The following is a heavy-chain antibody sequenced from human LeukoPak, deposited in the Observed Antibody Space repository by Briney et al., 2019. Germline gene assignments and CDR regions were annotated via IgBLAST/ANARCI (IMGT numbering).Heavy chain of an antibody. CDR2: INPSGGST. V-gene: IGHV1-46*02. CDR3: ARVSTMLRGQRVFDY. J-gene: IGHJ4*02. CDR1: GYTFNSYY. Sequence: ASVKVSCKASGYTFNSYYMHWVRQASGQGLEWMGIINPSGGSTSYAQNFQGRVTMTRDTSTSTVYMELSSLRSEDTAVYYCARVSTMLRGQRVFDYWGQGTLVTVSS. D-gene: IGHD3-10*01.